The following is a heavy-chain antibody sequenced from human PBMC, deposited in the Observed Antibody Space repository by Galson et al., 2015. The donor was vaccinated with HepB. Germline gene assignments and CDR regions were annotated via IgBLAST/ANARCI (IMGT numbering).Heavy chain of an antibody. CDR1: RFTFSRYW. D-gene: IGHD3-16*01. CDR2: INQDGSEK. J-gene: IGHJ4*02. Sequence: SLRLSCAASRFTFSRYWMSWVRQVPGKGLEWVANINQDGSEKYYVDSVKGRFTISRDNAKNSLYLQMDSLRAEDAAVYNCARGGGRGSEPDAYWGQGTLVTVSS. CDR3: ARGGGRGSEPDAY. V-gene: IGHV3-7*01.